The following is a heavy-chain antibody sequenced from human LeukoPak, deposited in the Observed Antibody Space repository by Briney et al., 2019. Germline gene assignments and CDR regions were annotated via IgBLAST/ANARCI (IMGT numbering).Heavy chain of an antibody. CDR1: GFTFSSYG. J-gene: IGHJ4*02. CDR2: ISYDGSNK. D-gene: IGHD3-3*01. V-gene: IGHV3-30*18. CDR3: AKSLYYDFWSGYSH. Sequence: GGSLRLSCAASGFTFSSYGMHWVRQAPGKGLEWVAVISYDGSNKYYADSVKGRFTISRDNSKNTLYLQMNSLRAEDTAVYYCAKSLYYDFWSGYSHWGRGTLVTVSS.